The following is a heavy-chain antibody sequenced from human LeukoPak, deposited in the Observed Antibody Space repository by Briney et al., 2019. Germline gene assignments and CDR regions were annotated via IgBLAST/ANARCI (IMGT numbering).Heavy chain of an antibody. V-gene: IGHV3-72*01. CDR2: ISNKSHTSTT. CDR3: ARQSYCAGDCYSRYMDV. Sequence: GGSQRLSCAALGFTFSDQFVLWLRQAPGKGREGVGRISNKSHTSTTEYAAAVNGRFSISRDDSKKSLYLQLNSLKTEDTAVYYCARQSYCAGDCYSRYMDVWGTGTTVTVSS. D-gene: IGHD2-21*01. J-gene: IGHJ6*03. CDR1: GFTFSDQF.